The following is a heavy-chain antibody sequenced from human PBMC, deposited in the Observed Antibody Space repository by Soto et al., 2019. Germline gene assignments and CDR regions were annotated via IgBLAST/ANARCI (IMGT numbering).Heavy chain of an antibody. J-gene: IGHJ5*02. Sequence: ASVKVSCKASGYAFTSYGISWVRQAPGQRLEWMGWINAGNGNTKYSQKFQGRVTITRDTSASTAYMELSSLRSEDTAVYYCARGYTYPFDPWGQGNLVTVSS. D-gene: IGHD1-26*01. V-gene: IGHV1-3*01. CDR1: GYAFTSYG. CDR3: ARGYTYPFDP. CDR2: INAGNGNT.